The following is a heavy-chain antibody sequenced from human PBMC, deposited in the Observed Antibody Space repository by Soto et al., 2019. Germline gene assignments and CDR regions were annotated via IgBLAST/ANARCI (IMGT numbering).Heavy chain of an antibody. CDR2: IIPIFGTA. CDR1: GGTFSSYA. Sequence: QVQLVQSGAEVKKPGSSVKVSCKACGGTFSSYAISWVRQAPGQGLEWMGGIIPIFGTANYAQKFQGRVTITADESTSTAYMELSSLRSEDTAVYYCARDRWGRYCSNTSCFYGMDVWGQGTTVTVSS. CDR3: ARDRWGRYCSNTSCFYGMDV. J-gene: IGHJ6*02. D-gene: IGHD2-2*01. V-gene: IGHV1-69*01.